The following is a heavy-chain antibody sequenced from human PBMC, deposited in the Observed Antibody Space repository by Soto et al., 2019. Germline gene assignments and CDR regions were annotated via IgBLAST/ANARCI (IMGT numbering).Heavy chain of an antibody. V-gene: IGHV4-34*01. CDR3: ARGDKGRSKGRLNCSGGSCYPKSFDY. CDR1: GGSFSGYY. J-gene: IGHJ4*02. D-gene: IGHD2-15*01. Sequence: SETLSLTCAVYGGSFSGYYWSWIRQPPGKGLEWIGEINHSGSTNYNPSLKSRVTISVDTSKNQFSLKLSSVTAADTAVYYCARGDKGRSKGRLNCSGGSCYPKSFDYWGQGTLVTVSS. CDR2: INHSGST.